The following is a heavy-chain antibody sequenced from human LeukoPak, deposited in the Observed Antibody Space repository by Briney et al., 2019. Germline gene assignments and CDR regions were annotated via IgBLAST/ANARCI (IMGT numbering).Heavy chain of an antibody. D-gene: IGHD6-19*01. J-gene: IGHJ4*02. V-gene: IGHV1-69*04. CDR1: GGTFSSYA. CDR3: ARDLQYSSGWLDY. CDR2: IIPILGIA. Sequence: ASVKVSCKASGGTFSSYAISWVRQAPGQGLEWMGRIIPILGIANYAQKFQGRVTITADKSTSTAYMELRSLRSDDTAVYYCARDLQYSSGWLDYWGQGTLVTVSS.